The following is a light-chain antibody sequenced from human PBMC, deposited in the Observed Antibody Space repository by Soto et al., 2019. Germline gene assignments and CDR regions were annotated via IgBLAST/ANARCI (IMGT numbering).Light chain of an antibody. CDR2: DAS. V-gene: IGKV3-15*01. CDR1: QSVSNN. Sequence: ILMTQSPATLSVSPGARATLSCRASQSVSNNLAWYQQKPGPAPRILIYDASTRATGIPARFSGSGSGPDSTPNISGLQYDDFAVYDCQQYNNWPPWTFGQGTKVEIK. J-gene: IGKJ1*01. CDR3: QQYNNWPPWT.